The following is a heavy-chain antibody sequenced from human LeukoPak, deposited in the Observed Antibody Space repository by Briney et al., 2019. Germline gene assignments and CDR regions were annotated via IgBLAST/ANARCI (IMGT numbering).Heavy chain of an antibody. Sequence: GGSLRLSCAASGFTFSSYSMNWVRQAPGKGLEWVSSISSSSSYIYYADSVKGRFTISRDNAKNSLYQQMNSLRAEDTAVYYCARSTPSGSGNHFDYWGQGTLVTVSS. CDR1: GFTFSSYS. CDR3: ARSTPSGSGNHFDY. J-gene: IGHJ4*02. V-gene: IGHV3-21*01. CDR2: ISSSSSYI. D-gene: IGHD6-19*01.